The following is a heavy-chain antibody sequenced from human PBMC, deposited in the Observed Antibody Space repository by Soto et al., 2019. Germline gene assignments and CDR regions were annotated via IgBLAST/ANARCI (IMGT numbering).Heavy chain of an antibody. D-gene: IGHD6-13*01. CDR2: ISGGTSST. V-gene: IGHV3-23*01. Sequence: GGSLRLSFAASGFTFSSYAMSWVRQAPGKGLEWVSAISGGTSSTYYADSVKGRFTISRDNSKNTLYLQMNSLRAEDTAVYYCAKERWAAAGTPTLDYWGQGTSVTVSS. CDR3: AKERWAAAGTPTLDY. J-gene: IGHJ4*02. CDR1: GFTFSSYA.